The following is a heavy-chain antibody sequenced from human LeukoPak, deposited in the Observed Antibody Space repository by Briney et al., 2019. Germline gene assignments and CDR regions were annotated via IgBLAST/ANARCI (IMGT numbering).Heavy chain of an antibody. J-gene: IGHJ4*02. Sequence: GASVRVPGRAFDNPLTGSIFPGLDRPLGQGLNGWGWFNPNSGGTNYAQKFQGRVTMTRDTSISTAYMELSRLRSDDTAVYYCARAPDLSSSWYRFDYWGQGTLVTVSS. D-gene: IGHD6-13*01. CDR2: FNPNSGGT. V-gene: IGHV1-2*02. CDR1: DNPLTGS. CDR3: ARAPDLSSSWYRFDY.